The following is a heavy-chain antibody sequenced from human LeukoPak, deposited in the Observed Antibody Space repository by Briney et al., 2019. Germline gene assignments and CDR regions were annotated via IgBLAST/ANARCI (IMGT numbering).Heavy chain of an antibody. CDR1: GYSFTSYW. D-gene: IGHD6-13*01. CDR3: ARQPQLVPNYYYYGMDV. CDR2: IYPGDSDI. Sequence: GESLKISCKGSGYSFTSYWIGWVRQMPGKGLEWMGIIYPGDSDIGYSPSFQGQVTISADKSISTAYLQWSSLRASDTAMYYCARQPQLVPNYYYYGMDVWGQGTTVTVSS. J-gene: IGHJ6*02. V-gene: IGHV5-51*01.